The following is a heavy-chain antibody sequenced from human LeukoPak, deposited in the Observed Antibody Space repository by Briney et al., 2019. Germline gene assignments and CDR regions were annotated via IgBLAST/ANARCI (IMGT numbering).Heavy chain of an antibody. J-gene: IGHJ4*02. CDR2: IRSKANSYAT. CDR3: AKDTEGLPGYSYEGYFDY. D-gene: IGHD5-18*01. CDR1: GFTFSGSA. Sequence: PGGSVRLSCAASGFTFSGSAMHWVRQASGKGLEWVGRIRSKANSYATAYAASVKGRFTISRDDSKNTAYLQMNSLRAEDTAVYYCAKDTEGLPGYSYEGYFDYWGQGTLVTVSS. V-gene: IGHV3-73*01.